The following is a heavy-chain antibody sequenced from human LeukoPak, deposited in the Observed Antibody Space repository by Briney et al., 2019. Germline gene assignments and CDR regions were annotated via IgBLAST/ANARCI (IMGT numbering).Heavy chain of an antibody. CDR1: GYTFTGYY. D-gene: IGHD5-12*01. V-gene: IGHV1-2*02. J-gene: IGHJ4*02. CDR2: INPNSGGT. CDR3: ARVANIVATSAVLGY. Sequence: ASVKVSCKAPGYTFTGYYMHWVREAPGQGLEWMGWINPNSGGTNYAQKFQGRVTMTRDTSISTAYMELSRLRSDDTAVYYCARVANIVATSAVLGYWGQGTLVTVSS.